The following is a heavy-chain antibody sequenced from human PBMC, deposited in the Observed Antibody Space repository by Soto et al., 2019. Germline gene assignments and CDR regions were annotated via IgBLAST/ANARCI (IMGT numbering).Heavy chain of an antibody. D-gene: IGHD1-26*01. CDR3: ARGPGLYSGSYYLDY. V-gene: IGHV1-18*01. Sequence: QVQMVQSGAEVEKPGASVKVSCKASGYTFISYSITWVRQAPGQGLDWMGWISGYNGNTNYAQSIQGRATMTTDTSTTTADMELWSLRSDDTAVYYCARGPGLYSGSYYLDYWGQGTLVTVSS. J-gene: IGHJ4*02. CDR2: ISGYNGNT. CDR1: GYTFISYS.